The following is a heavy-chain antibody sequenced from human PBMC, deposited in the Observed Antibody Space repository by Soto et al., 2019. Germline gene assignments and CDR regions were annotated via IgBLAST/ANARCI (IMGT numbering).Heavy chain of an antibody. J-gene: IGHJ6*02. V-gene: IGHV4-30-2*01. CDR1: GVSISSGGYS. CDR3: ARDYDFWSGYRPYYYYGMDV. CDR2: IYHSGST. Sequence: PSETLSLTCAVSGVSISSGGYSWSWIRQPPGKGLEWIGYIYHSGSTYYNPSLKSRVTISVDRSKNQFSLKLSSVTAADTAVYYCARDYDFWSGYRPYYYYGMDVWGQGTTVTVSS. D-gene: IGHD3-3*01.